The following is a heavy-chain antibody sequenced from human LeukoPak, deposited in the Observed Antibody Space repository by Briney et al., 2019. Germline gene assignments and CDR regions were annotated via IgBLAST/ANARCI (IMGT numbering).Heavy chain of an antibody. Sequence: GGSLRLSCAASGFTFTSYAMHWVRQAPGQRLEWMGWINAGNGNTKYSQKFQGRVTITRDTSATTVYMELSSLRSEDTAVYYCARDIDRVFNWFDPWGQGTLVTVSS. V-gene: IGHV1-3*01. D-gene: IGHD6-13*01. J-gene: IGHJ5*02. CDR1: GFTFTSYA. CDR2: INAGNGNT. CDR3: ARDIDRVFNWFDP.